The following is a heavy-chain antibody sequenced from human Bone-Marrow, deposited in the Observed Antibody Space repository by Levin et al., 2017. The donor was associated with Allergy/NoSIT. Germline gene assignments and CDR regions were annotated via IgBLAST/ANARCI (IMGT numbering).Heavy chain of an antibody. CDR3: ARFKGGPLDL. CDR1: GYNFTTHW. J-gene: IGHJ5*02. Sequence: GESLKISCKGSGYNFTTHWIGWVRQMPGKGVEGMGTVYPGDSDSQTTYSVSFEGQISISAVQSINTAHLQWNSLKASDSGVYYCARFKGGPLDLWGQGTLVTVSS. CDR2: VYPGDSDSQT. D-gene: IGHD3-16*01. V-gene: IGHV5-51*06.